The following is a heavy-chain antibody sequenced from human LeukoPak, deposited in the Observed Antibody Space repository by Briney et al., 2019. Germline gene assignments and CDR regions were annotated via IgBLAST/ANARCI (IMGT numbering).Heavy chain of an antibody. V-gene: IGHV4-39*07. CDR2: MYYRGNT. CDR3: ARLYGNYQNYFDY. J-gene: IGHJ4*02. Sequence: SETLSLTCTVSGGSISTITYYWGWIRQPPGKGLEWVGHMYYRGNTFYNPSLKSRVTISVDTSKNQFSLKLRSVTAADTAVYYCARLYGNYQNYFDYWGQGTLVAVSS. D-gene: IGHD1-7*01. CDR1: GGSISTITYY.